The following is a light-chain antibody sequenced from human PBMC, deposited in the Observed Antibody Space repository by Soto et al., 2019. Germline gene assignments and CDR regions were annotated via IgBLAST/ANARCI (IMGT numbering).Light chain of an antibody. CDR3: CSYAGSYSHV. J-gene: IGLJ1*01. Sequence: QSVLTQPRSVSGSPGQSITLSCTGTSSDVGGYNFVSWYQQHPGKAPKLIIYEVTKRPSGVSDRFSGSKSGNTASLTISGLQTDDEADYYCCSYAGSYSHVFGSGTKVTVL. V-gene: IGLV2-11*01. CDR1: SSDVGGYNF. CDR2: EVT.